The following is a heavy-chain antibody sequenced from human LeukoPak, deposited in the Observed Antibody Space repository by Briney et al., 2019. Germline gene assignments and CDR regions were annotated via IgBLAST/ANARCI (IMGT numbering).Heavy chain of an antibody. CDR2: INHSGST. J-gene: IGHJ5*02. V-gene: IGHV4-34*01. CDR3: ARRKGRYYGSGSYNWFDP. Sequence: PSETLSLTCAVYGGSFSGYYWSWIRQPPGKGLEWIGEINHSGSTNYNPSLKSRVTISVDTSKNQFSLKLSSVTAADTAVYYCARRKGRYYGSGSYNWFDPWGQGTLVTVSS. CDR1: GGSFSGYY. D-gene: IGHD3-10*01.